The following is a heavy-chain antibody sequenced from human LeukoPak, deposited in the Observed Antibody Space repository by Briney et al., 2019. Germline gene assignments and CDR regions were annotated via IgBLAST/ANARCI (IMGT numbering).Heavy chain of an antibody. CDR3: ARGSGDSSGYFGLGAFDI. Sequence: SETLSLTCTVSGGSISSYYWSWIRQPAGKGLEWMGRIYTTGTTYHNPSLKSRVAISVDTSKNHFSLKLSSVTAADTAVYYCARGSGDSSGYFGLGAFDIWGRGTMVTVSS. CDR1: GGSISSYY. V-gene: IGHV4-4*07. J-gene: IGHJ3*02. D-gene: IGHD3-22*01. CDR2: IYTTGTT.